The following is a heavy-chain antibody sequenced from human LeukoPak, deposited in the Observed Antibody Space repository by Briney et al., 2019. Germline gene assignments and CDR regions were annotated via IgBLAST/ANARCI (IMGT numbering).Heavy chain of an antibody. CDR3: ARGRGAAAGTFPPGYYYYMDV. Sequence: SETLSLTCAVYGGSFSGYYWSWIRQPPGKGLEWIGEINHSGSTNYNPSLKSRVTISVDTSKNQFSLKLSSVTAADTAVYYCARGRGAAAGTFPPGYYYYMDVWGKGTTVTVSS. J-gene: IGHJ6*03. CDR2: INHSGST. V-gene: IGHV4-34*01. D-gene: IGHD6-13*01. CDR1: GGSFSGYY.